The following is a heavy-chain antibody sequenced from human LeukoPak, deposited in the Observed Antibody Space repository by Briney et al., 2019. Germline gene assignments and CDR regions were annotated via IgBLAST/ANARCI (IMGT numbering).Heavy chain of an antibody. CDR3: AKDLDYYDSSAQPFDY. CDR1: GFTFSSYA. V-gene: IGHV3-23*01. J-gene: IGHJ4*02. Sequence: GGSLRLSCAASGFTFSSYAMSWVRQAPGKGLEWVSAISGSGGSTYYADSVKGRFTISRDNSKNTLYLQMNSLRAEDTAVYYCAKDLDYYDSSAQPFDYWGQGTLVTVSS. D-gene: IGHD3-22*01. CDR2: ISGSGGST.